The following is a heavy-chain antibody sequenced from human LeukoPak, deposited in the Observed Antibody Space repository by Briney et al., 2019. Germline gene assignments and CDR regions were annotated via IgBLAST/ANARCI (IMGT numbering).Heavy chain of an antibody. CDR2: ILYDGSTK. Sequence: GGSLRLSCTVSGFTFSSFTMHWVRQAPGKGLEWVSVILYDGSTKDYADSVKGRFTISRDTSKNTLYLQMNSLSAEDTAVYYCARDPRGPIEYDHSGRDSFDYWGQGTLVTVSS. CDR1: GFTFSSFT. V-gene: IGHV3-30-3*01. J-gene: IGHJ4*02. D-gene: IGHD3-22*01. CDR3: ARDPRGPIEYDHSGRDSFDY.